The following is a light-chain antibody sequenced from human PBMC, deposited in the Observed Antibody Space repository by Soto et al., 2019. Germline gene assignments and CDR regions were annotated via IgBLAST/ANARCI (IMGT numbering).Light chain of an antibody. CDR2: EVS. V-gene: IGLV2-14*01. CDR3: SSYTSSSTWV. CDR1: SSDLGGYNY. Sequence: QSALTQPASVSGSPGQSITISCTGTSSDLGGYNYVSWYQQHPGKAPKLMIYEVSNRPSGVSNRFSGSKSGNTASLTISGLQAEDEADYYFSSYTSSSTWVFGGWSKLTVL. J-gene: IGLJ3*02.